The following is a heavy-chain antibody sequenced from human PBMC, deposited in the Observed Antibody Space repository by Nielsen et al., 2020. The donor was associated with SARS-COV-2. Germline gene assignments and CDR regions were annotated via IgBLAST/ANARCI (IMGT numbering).Heavy chain of an antibody. Sequence: ASVKVSCKASGYSFTSYEINWVRQATGQGLEWMGWINSYNGDTNYAQKFQGRVTMTTDTSTSTADMELRSLRSDDTAVYYCARGDYGDYQGFDPWGQGTLVTVSS. CDR2: INSYNGDT. D-gene: IGHD4-17*01. V-gene: IGHV1-18*01. CDR1: GYSFTSYE. J-gene: IGHJ5*02. CDR3: ARGDYGDYQGFDP.